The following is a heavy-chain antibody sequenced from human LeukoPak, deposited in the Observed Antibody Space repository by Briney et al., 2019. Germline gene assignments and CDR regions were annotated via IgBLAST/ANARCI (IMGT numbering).Heavy chain of an antibody. CDR1: GGAFSSYA. Sequence: ASVKVSCKASGGAFSSYAISWVRQAPGQGLEWMGGIIPIFGTANYAQKFQGRVTITADESTSTAYMELSSLRSEDTAVYYCARVPSIATPYYFDYWGQGTLVTVSS. CDR2: IIPIFGTA. V-gene: IGHV1-69*13. J-gene: IGHJ4*02. D-gene: IGHD6-6*01. CDR3: ARVPSIATPYYFDY.